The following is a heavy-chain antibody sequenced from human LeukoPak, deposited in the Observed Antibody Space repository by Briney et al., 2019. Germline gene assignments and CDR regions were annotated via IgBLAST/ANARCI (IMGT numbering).Heavy chain of an antibody. CDR2: ISYDGSDK. J-gene: IGHJ4*02. V-gene: IGHV3-30*04. CDR1: GFTFSSYA. D-gene: IGHD3-9*01. CDR3: ARASYDILTGLDY. Sequence: TGGSLRLSCAASGFTFSSYAMHWVRQAPGKGLEWVAVISYDGSDKYYADSVKGRFTISRDNSKNTLYLQMNSLRAEDTAVYYCARASYDILTGLDYWDQGTLVTVSS.